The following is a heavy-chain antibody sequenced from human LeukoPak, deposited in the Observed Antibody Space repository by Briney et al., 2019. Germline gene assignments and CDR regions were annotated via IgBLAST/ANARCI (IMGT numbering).Heavy chain of an antibody. CDR2: ISYSGST. CDR1: GDSISNYY. CDR3: ARGRVPNY. D-gene: IGHD3-10*01. V-gene: IGHV4-59*01. J-gene: IGHJ4*02. Sequence: SETLSLTCTVSGDSISNYYWSWIRQPPGKGLEWIGYISYSGSTNSNPSLYSRVTISIDMSKNQFSLRLSSVTAAGTAVYYCARGRVPNYWGQGTLVTVSS.